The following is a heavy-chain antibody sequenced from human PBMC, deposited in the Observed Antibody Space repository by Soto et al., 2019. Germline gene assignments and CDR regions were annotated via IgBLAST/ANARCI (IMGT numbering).Heavy chain of an antibody. Sequence: QVPLVQSGAEVKKPGSSVKVSCKASGGTFSSYAISWVRQAPGQGLEWMGGIIPIFGTANYAQKFQGRVTITADESTSTAYMELSSLRSEDTAVYYCARGSDYDSSGYYYSWFDPWGQGTLVTVSS. J-gene: IGHJ5*02. V-gene: IGHV1-69*12. D-gene: IGHD3-22*01. CDR3: ARGSDYDSSGYYYSWFDP. CDR1: GGTFSSYA. CDR2: IIPIFGTA.